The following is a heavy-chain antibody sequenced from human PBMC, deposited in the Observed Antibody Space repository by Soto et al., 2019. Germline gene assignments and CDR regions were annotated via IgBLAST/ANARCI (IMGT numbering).Heavy chain of an antibody. Sequence: SETLSLTCAVYGGFLSESYWSWIRQPPGEGLEWIGEISHVGGTNYNPTVKSRVTMSMYTSQNQFSLRLISVTAAATAMYFCVRIRYQLPSSVLWLDPWGQGTPVTVSS. J-gene: IGHJ5*02. V-gene: IGHV4-34*01. CDR1: GGFLSESY. CDR3: VRIRYQLPSSVLWLDP. CDR2: ISHVGGT. D-gene: IGHD3-16*01.